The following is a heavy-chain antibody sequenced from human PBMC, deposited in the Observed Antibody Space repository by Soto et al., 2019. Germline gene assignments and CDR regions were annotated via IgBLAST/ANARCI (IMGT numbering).Heavy chain of an antibody. V-gene: IGHV3-23*01. CDR3: AKDRLPGGAIDI. CDR2: SSGSGGST. CDR1: EVTVSTYA. Sequence: LPLSCGASEVTVSTYAMCWVRQATGKGLEWVSGSSGSGGSTYYANSVMGRFTLTRDNSKNTLYLQMSSLRAEATAVYYCAKDRLPGGAIDIWGQGTMVTVSS. D-gene: IGHD3-16*01. J-gene: IGHJ3*02.